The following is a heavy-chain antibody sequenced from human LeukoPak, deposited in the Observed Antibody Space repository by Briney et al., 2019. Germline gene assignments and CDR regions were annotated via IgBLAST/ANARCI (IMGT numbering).Heavy chain of an antibody. CDR2: ISGSGGST. CDR1: GFTFSSYA. D-gene: IGHD4-23*01. V-gene: IGHV3-23*01. CDR3: AKNQGTTVVTRLYYFDY. J-gene: IGHJ4*02. Sequence: GGSLRLSCAASGFTFSSYAMSWVRQAPGKGLEWVSAISGSGGSTYYADSVKGRFTISRDNSKNTLYLQMNSLRAEDTAVYYCAKNQGTTVVTRLYYFDYWGQGTLVTVSS.